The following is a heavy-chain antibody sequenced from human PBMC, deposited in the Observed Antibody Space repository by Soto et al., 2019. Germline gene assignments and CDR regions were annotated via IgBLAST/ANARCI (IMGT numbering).Heavy chain of an antibody. Sequence: GESLKISCAASGFTFSSYAMSWVRQAPGKGLEWVSAISGSGGSTYYADSVKGRFTISRDNSKNTLYLQMNSLRAEDTAVYYCVSAYYYGSGSYRDNYFDYWGQGTLVTVSS. D-gene: IGHD3-10*01. J-gene: IGHJ4*02. CDR1: GFTFSSYA. CDR2: ISGSGGST. V-gene: IGHV3-23*01. CDR3: VSAYYYGSGSYRDNYFDY.